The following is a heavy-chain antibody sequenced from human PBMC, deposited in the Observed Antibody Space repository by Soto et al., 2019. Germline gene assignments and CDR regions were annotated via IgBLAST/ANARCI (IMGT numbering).Heavy chain of an antibody. D-gene: IGHD2-15*01. V-gene: IGHV4-39*01. Sequence: PSETLSLTCTVSGGSISSSSYYWGWIRQPPGKGLEWIGSIYYSGSTYYKPSLKSRVTISVDTSKNQFSLKLSSVTAADTAVYYCARPSGDCSGGSCYSYYFDYWGQGTLVTVSS. CDR2: IYYSGST. CDR1: GGSISSSSYY. CDR3: ARPSGDCSGGSCYSYYFDY. J-gene: IGHJ4*02.